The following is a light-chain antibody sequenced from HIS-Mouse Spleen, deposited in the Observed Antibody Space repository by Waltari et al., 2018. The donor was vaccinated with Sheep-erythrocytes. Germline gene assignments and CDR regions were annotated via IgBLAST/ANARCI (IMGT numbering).Light chain of an antibody. CDR3: CSYAGSYNHV. V-gene: IGLV2-11*01. CDR2: DVS. Sequence: QSALTQPRSVSGSPGQSVTISCTGTSSDVGGYNYVSWYQPHPGKSPKLMIYDVSNRPSGDPDRFSGSKSGNTASLTISGLQAEDEADYYCCSYAGSYNHVFATGTKVTVL. J-gene: IGLJ1*01. CDR1: SSDVGGYNY.